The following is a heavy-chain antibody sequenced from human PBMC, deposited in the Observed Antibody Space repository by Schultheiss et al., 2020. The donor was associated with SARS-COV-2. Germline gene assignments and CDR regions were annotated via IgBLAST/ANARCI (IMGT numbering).Heavy chain of an antibody. Sequence: GGSLRLSCAASGFTFSNYEMNWVRQAPGKGLEWVSYISSGGSTIYYADSVKGRFTISRDNARNSLYLQMNSLRAEDTAVYYCATADVVPYYFEYWGQGTLVTVSS. V-gene: IGHV3-48*03. D-gene: IGHD3-16*02. CDR3: ATADVVPYYFEY. CDR1: GFTFSNYE. J-gene: IGHJ4*02. CDR2: ISSGGSTI.